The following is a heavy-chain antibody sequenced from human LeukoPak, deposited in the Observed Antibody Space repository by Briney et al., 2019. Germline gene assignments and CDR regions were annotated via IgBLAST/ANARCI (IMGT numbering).Heavy chain of an antibody. CDR1: AYTFTSYD. Sequence: GASVTVSCKASAYTFTSYDINWVRQAAGQGLEWMGWMNPNSGNTVYAQKFQDRVTMTRVTSISTAYMELNNLTSEDTAVYYCARGSWGEIAGRKSFEFWGQGSLVTVSS. D-gene: IGHD6-6*01. CDR3: ARGSWGEIAGRKSFEF. CDR2: MNPNSGNT. V-gene: IGHV1-8*01. J-gene: IGHJ4*02.